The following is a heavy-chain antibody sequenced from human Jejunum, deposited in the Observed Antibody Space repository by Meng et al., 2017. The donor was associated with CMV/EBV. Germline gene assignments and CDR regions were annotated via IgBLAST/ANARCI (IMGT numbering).Heavy chain of an antibody. D-gene: IGHD3-3*01. CDR3: ARATYHDFWSYYHLDY. CDR2: IGGRGNTI. V-gene: IGHV3-11*01. CDR1: FTFSGSY. J-gene: IGHJ4*02. Sequence: FTFSGSYMSWIRQAPGKGLEWVSYIGGRGNTIYYADSVKGRFTISRDNAKNSLYLQMNSLRAEDTALYYCARATYHDFWSYYHLDYWGQGTLVTVSS.